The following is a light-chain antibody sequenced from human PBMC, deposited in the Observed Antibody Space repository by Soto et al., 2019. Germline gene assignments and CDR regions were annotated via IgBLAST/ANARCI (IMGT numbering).Light chain of an antibody. CDR1: SSNIGAGYG. CDR2: DDT. J-gene: IGLJ2*01. Sequence: QSVLTQPSSVSGAPGQRITISCTGSSSNIGAGYGVHWYQQLPGTAPKLLIHDDTDRPSGVPDRFSGSKSGTSASLAITGLQAEDEADYYCQSYDNTLSGHVVFGGGTKLTVL. CDR3: QSYDNTLSGHVV. V-gene: IGLV1-40*01.